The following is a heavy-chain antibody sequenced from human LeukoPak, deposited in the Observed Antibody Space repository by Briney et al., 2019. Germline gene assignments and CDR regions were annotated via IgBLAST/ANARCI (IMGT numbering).Heavy chain of an antibody. V-gene: IGHV4-34*01. Sequence: PSETLSLICAVYGGSFSGYYWSWIRQPPGKGLEWIGEINHSGSTNYNPSLKSRVTISADTSKNQFSLKLSSVTAADTAVYYCARGFRDTDMAIVDYWGQGTLVTVSS. J-gene: IGHJ4*02. CDR2: INHSGST. CDR1: GGSFSGYY. D-gene: IGHD5-18*01. CDR3: ARGFRDTDMAIVDY.